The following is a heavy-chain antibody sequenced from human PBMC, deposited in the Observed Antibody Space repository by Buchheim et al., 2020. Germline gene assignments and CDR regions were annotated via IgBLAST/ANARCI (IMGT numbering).Heavy chain of an antibody. J-gene: IGHJ5*02. V-gene: IGHV3-66*02. D-gene: IGHD6-6*01. CDR3: ARFHRSSSTVFWGALGGWFDP. CDR2: IYSGGST. Sequence: EVQLVESGGGLVQPGGSLRLSCAASGFTVSSNYMSWVRQAPGKGLEWVSVIYSGGSTYYADSVQGRFTISRDNSKNTLYLQMNSLRAEDTAVYYCARFHRSSSTVFWGALGGWFDPWGQETL. CDR1: GFTVSSNY.